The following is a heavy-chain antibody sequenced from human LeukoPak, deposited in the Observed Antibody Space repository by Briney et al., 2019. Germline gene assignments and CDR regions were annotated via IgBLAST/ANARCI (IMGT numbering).Heavy chain of an antibody. D-gene: IGHD3-22*01. J-gene: IGHJ4*02. Sequence: SETLSLTCTVSGGSISSYYWSWIRQPPGKGLEWIGYIYYSGSTNYNPSLKSRVTISVDTSKNQFSLKLSSVTAADTAVYYCARGGGSGYYDYYFDYWGQGTLVTVSS. CDR3: ARGGGSGYYDYYFDY. V-gene: IGHV4-59*01. CDR2: IYYSGST. CDR1: GGSISSYY.